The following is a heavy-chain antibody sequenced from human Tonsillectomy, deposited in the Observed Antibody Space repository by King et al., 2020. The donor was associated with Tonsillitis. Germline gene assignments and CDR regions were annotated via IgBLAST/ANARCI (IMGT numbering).Heavy chain of an antibody. Sequence: VQLVESGGGLVKPGGSLRLSCAASGFTFSSYRMNWVRQAPGKGLEWVSSISSGSSYIHYADSVKGRFTMSRDNAKNSLYLQMNSLRAEDTALYYCAREPQGYDSLTGHSWGQGTSVTVSS. V-gene: IGHV3-21*01. CDR1: GFTFSSYR. CDR3: AREPQGYDSLTGHS. D-gene: IGHD3-9*01. J-gene: IGHJ6*02. CDR2: ISSGSSYI.